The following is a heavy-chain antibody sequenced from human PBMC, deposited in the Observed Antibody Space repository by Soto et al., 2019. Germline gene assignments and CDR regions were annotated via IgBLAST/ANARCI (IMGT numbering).Heavy chain of an antibody. V-gene: IGHV5-51*01. CDR3: ARSRRGEYSSGWVSPAGYYHYGIAG. D-gene: IGHD6-19*01. J-gene: IGHJ6*02. Sequence: PGESLRISCKGSGYSFTSYWIGWVRQIPGKGLEWMGIIYPGDSDTRYSPSFQGQVTISADKSISTAYLQWTSLKASDTAMYYCARSRRGEYSSGWVSPAGYYHYGIAGWGQGTKVTVAS. CDR2: IYPGDSDT. CDR1: GYSFTSYW.